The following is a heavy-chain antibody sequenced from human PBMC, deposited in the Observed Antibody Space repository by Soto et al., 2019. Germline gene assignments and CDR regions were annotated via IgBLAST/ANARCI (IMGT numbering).Heavy chain of an antibody. D-gene: IGHD1-20*01. CDR1: GFTFSAYG. CDR2: IWYDGGSE. CDR3: ARAHGPSLNSCLDL. V-gene: IGHV3-33*01. Sequence: QVQLVESGGGVVQPGRSLRLSCAASGFTFSAYGMHWVRQAPGAGLAWVAVIWYDGGSEYYADSVVGRFTISRDNAKNTLYLHLDTLRGDDKAVYYCARAHGPSLNSCLDLCGQGTLVTGSS. J-gene: IGHJ5*02.